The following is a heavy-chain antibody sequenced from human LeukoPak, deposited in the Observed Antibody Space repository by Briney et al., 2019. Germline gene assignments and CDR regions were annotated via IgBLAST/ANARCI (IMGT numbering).Heavy chain of an antibody. Sequence: GGSLRLSCAASGFTFSTYAMSWVRQAPGKGLQWVSLISGSGDGAHYADSVKSRFTISRDNSKNTVYLQMTNLRAEDTAVYYCAKGYIQLWWFDYWGQGTLVTVSS. CDR2: ISGSGDGA. CDR3: AKGYIQLWWFDY. V-gene: IGHV3-23*01. D-gene: IGHD2-21*01. CDR1: GFTFSTYA. J-gene: IGHJ4*02.